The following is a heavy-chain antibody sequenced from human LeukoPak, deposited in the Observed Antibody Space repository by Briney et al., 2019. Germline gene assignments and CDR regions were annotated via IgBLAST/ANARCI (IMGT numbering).Heavy chain of an antibody. CDR1: GYTFTSYY. Sequence: ASVKVSCKASGYTFTSYYMHWVRQAPGQGLEWMGIINPSGGSTSYAQKFQGRVTMTRDTSTSTVYMELSSLRSEDTAVHYCARDQGVTFGGVIVGGDYWGQGTLVTVSS. CDR3: ARDQGVTFGGVIVGGDY. D-gene: IGHD3-16*02. V-gene: IGHV1-46*01. J-gene: IGHJ4*02. CDR2: INPSGGST.